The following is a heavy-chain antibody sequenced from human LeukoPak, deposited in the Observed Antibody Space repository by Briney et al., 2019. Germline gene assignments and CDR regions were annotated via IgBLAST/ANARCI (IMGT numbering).Heavy chain of an antibody. CDR2: IYYSGST. D-gene: IGHD6-19*01. CDR1: GGSISSSSYY. CDR3: ARHREAVAAPVDY. V-gene: IGHV4-39*01. Sequence: TSETLSLTCTVSGGSISSSSYYWGWIRQPPGKGLEWIGSIYYSGSTYYNPSLKSRVTISVDTSKNQFSLKLSSVTAADTAVYYCARHREAVAAPVDYWGQGTLVTVSS. J-gene: IGHJ4*02.